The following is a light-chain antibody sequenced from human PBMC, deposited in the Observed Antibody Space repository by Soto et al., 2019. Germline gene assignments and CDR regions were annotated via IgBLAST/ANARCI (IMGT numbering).Light chain of an antibody. Sequence: DIVLTQSPDSLAVSLGERATINCKFSQSVLYSSNNKNYLAWYQQKPGHPPNLLIYWASTRESGVPDRFSGSGSGTDFTLTISSLQAEDVAVYYCQQYYSTPITFGQGTRLEIK. V-gene: IGKV4-1*01. CDR2: WAS. CDR1: QSVLYSSNNKNY. J-gene: IGKJ5*01. CDR3: QQYYSTPIT.